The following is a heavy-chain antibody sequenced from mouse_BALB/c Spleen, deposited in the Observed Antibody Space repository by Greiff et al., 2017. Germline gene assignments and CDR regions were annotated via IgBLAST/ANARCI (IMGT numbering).Heavy chain of an antibody. D-gene: IGHD2-4*01. V-gene: IGHV5-17*02. CDR2: ISSGSSTI. CDR3: AATMITTSSRYFDV. CDR1: GFTFSSFG. J-gene: IGHJ1*01. Sequence: VQLKESGGGLVQPGGSRKLSCAASGFTFSSFGMHWVRQAPEKGLEWVAYISSGSSTIYYADTVKGRFTISRDNPKNTLFLQMTSLRSEDTAMYYCAATMITTSSRYFDVWGAGTTVTVSS.